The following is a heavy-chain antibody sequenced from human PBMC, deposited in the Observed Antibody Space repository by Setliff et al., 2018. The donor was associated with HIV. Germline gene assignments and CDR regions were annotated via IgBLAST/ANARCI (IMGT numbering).Heavy chain of an antibody. CDR2: FVPEHSET. D-gene: IGHD4-17*01. CDR3: ATRGDLLGRRASTVTVYYYYLDV. J-gene: IGHJ6*03. Sequence: ASVKVSCKASGGTFSSYAISWVRQAPGKGLERMGGFVPEHSETIYAQKFQGRVTMTEYTSTDTAFMELSGLTSEDTAVYYCATRGDLLGRRASTVTVYYYYLDVWGNGTTVTVSS. V-gene: IGHV1-24*01. CDR1: GGTFSSYA.